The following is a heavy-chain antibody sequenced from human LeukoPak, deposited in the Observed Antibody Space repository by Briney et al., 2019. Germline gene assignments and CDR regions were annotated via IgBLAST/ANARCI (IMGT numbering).Heavy chain of an antibody. Sequence: SETLSLTCTVSGGSISSYYWSWIRQPPGKGLEWIAYIYYTGSTNYNPSLKSRVTISVDTSKNQFSLKMRSVTAADTAVYYCARASHRWSLVGFDPWGQGTLVTVSS. CDR2: IYYTGST. CDR3: ARASHRWSLVGFDP. V-gene: IGHV4-59*01. CDR1: GGSISSYY. D-gene: IGHD2-2*01. J-gene: IGHJ5*02.